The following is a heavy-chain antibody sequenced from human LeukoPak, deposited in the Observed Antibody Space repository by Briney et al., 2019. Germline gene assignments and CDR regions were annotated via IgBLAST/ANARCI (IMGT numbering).Heavy chain of an antibody. D-gene: IGHD3-16*01. Sequence: GASVKVSCKASGYTFTSYGVSWVRQAPGRGLEWMGWISVYNGNTNYAQKLQGRVTMTTDTSTSTAYMELRSLRSDDTAVYYCARRWVYDKRAFDAWGQGTMVTVSS. CDR1: GYTFTSYG. J-gene: IGHJ3*01. CDR2: ISVYNGNT. CDR3: ARRWVYDKRAFDA. V-gene: IGHV1-18*01.